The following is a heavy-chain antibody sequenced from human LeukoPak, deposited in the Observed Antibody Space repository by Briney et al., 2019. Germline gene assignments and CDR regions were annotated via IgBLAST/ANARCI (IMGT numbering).Heavy chain of an antibody. CDR1: GGSISSYY. Sequence: SETLSLTCTVSGGSISSYYWSWIRQPPGKGLEWIGYIYYSGSTNYNPSLKSRVTIPVDTSKNQFSLKLSSVTAADTAVYYCARARGGYNQWDYWGQGTLVTVSS. CDR3: ARARGGYNQWDY. CDR2: IYYSGST. V-gene: IGHV4-59*01. D-gene: IGHD5-24*01. J-gene: IGHJ4*02.